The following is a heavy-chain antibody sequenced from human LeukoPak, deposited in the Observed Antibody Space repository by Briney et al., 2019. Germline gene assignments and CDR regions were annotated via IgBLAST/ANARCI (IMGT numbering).Heavy chain of an antibody. CDR2: IYYSGST. Sequence: PSETLSLTCTVSGGSISSSSYYWGWIRQPPGKGLEWIGSIYYSGSTYYNPSLKSRVTISVDTSKNQFSLRLSSVTAADTAVYYCASGTYCSSTSCYGVGAFDIWGQGTMVTVSS. CDR1: GGSISSSSYY. J-gene: IGHJ3*02. CDR3: ASGTYCSSTSCYGVGAFDI. D-gene: IGHD2-2*01. V-gene: IGHV4-39*07.